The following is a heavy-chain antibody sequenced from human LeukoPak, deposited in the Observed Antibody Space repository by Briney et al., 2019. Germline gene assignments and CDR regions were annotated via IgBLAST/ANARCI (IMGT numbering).Heavy chain of an antibody. V-gene: IGHV3-73*01. CDR1: GFTFSGSA. CDR3: STGIADVSAVWGY. D-gene: IGHD6-13*01. CDR2: IRTKVNTYAT. J-gene: IGHJ4*02. Sequence: PGGSLKLSCAASGFTFSGSAIHWVRQTSGKGLEWVGRIRTKVNTYATAYGESVKGRFTISRDDSKNAAYLQMNSLKTDDSAVYYCSTGIADVSAVWGYWGQGTLVTVSS.